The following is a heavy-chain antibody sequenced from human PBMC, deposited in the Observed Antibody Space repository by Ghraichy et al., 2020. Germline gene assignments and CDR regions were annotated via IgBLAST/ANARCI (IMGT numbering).Heavy chain of an antibody. V-gene: IGHV3-30*18. CDR3: AKEGRGWPRPPSSWYGMDV. CDR2: ISYDGSNK. CDR1: GFTFSSYG. J-gene: IGHJ6*02. D-gene: IGHD3-10*01. Sequence: GGSLRLSCAASGFTFSSYGMHWVRQAPGKGLEWVAVISYDGSNKYYADSVKGRFTISRDNSKNTLYLQMNSLRAEDTAVYYCAKEGRGWPRPPSSWYGMDVWGQGTTVTVSS.